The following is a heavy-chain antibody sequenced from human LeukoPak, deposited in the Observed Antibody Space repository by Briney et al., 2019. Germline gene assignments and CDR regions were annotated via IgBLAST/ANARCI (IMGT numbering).Heavy chain of an antibody. CDR2: VFYSGST. J-gene: IGHJ6*02. D-gene: IGHD2-15*01. V-gene: IGHV4-61*01. CDR1: GGSVNSGSDY. Sequence: SETLSLTCTVSGGSVNSGSDYWSWIRQPPGKGLEWIGYVFYSGSTNYNPPLKRRVTISVDTSKSQFSLELPSVTAEETAVYYCGRRLCHGGSCEFVDVWGQGPPVTVS. CDR3: GRRLCHGGSCEFVDV.